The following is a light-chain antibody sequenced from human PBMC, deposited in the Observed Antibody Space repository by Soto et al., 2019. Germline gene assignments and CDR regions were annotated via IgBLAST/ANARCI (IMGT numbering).Light chain of an antibody. CDR3: QQFSNYPHV. CDR1: QSVSSRY. CDR2: GAS. Sequence: EIVLTQSPGTLSLSPGERGTLSCRASQSVSSRYLAWYQQKPGQAPRLLIYGASTRATSIPARFSGSGSGTDFTLTISSLQPEDFAIYYCQQFSNYPHVFGQGTRLEIK. V-gene: IGKV3-20*01. J-gene: IGKJ5*01.